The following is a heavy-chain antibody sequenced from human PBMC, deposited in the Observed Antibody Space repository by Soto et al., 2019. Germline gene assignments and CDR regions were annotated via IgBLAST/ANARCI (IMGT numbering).Heavy chain of an antibody. D-gene: IGHD2-21*01. CDR1: GGSISSGGYY. CDR3: ARDAIGLHNYYYGMDV. J-gene: IGHJ6*02. V-gene: IGHV4-31*03. Sequence: LSLTCTVSGGSISSGGYYWSWIRQHPGKGLEWIGYIYYSGSTYYNPSLKSRVTISVDTSKNQFSLKLSSVTAADTAVYYCARDAIGLHNYYYGMDVWGQGTTVTVSS. CDR2: IYYSGST.